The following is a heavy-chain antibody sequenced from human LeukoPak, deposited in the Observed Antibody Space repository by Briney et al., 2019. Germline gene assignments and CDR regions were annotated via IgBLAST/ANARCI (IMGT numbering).Heavy chain of an antibody. J-gene: IGHJ5*02. V-gene: IGHV1-18*01. CDR1: GYTFTSYA. D-gene: IGHD6-6*01. CDR2: ISAYNGNT. Sequence: ASVKVSCKASGYTFTSYAMHWVRQAPGQGLEWMGWISAYNGNTNYAQKLQGRVTMTTDTSTSTAYMELRSLRSDDTAVYYCARWVAARPGSDPWGQGTLVTVSS. CDR3: ARWVAARPGSDP.